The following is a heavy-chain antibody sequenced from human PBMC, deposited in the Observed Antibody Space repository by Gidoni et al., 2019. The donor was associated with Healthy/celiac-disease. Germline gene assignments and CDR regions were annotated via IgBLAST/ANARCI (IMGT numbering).Heavy chain of an antibody. CDR1: GFTFSSYG. J-gene: IGHJ6*02. Sequence: QVQLVESGGGVVQPGRSLRLSCAASGFTFSSYGMPWVRQAPGKGLERVAVISYDGSNKYYADAVKCRFTISRDNSKNTLYLQMNSLRAEDTAVYYCAKDYGSGSYSPLDYYYYGMDVWGQGTTVTVSS. V-gene: IGHV3-30*18. CDR2: ISYDGSNK. CDR3: AKDYGSGSYSPLDYYYYGMDV. D-gene: IGHD3-10*01.